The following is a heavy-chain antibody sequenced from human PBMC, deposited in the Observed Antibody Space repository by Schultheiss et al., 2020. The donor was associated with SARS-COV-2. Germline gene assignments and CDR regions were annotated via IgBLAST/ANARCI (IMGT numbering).Heavy chain of an antibody. CDR1: GFTFDDYA. V-gene: IGHV4-59*12. CDR2: FYYSGTT. J-gene: IGHJ5*02. CDR3: ARGGRAVVIAIRRVGLWFDP. Sequence: GSLRLSCAASGFTFDDYAMHWVRQAPGKGLEWIGYFYYSGTTDYNPTLESRVTISGDTSKNQFSLKLSSVTAADTAVYYCARGGRAVVIAIRRVGLWFDPWGQGTLVTVSS. D-gene: IGHD2-21*01.